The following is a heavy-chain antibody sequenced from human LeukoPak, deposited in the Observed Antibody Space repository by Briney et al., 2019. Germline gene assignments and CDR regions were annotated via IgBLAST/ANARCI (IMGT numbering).Heavy chain of an antibody. CDR2: ISSDGSSI. J-gene: IGHJ3*01. CDR3: ARDAKYDYGGDIDAFDV. V-gene: IGHV3-74*01. Sequence: GGSLRLSCAASGFIFSNYWMHWVRQAPGKGLVWVSRISSDGSSISYADFEKGRFTISRDSAKNTLYLQMNSLRAKDTAVYYCARDAKYDYGGDIDAFDVWGQGTMVTVSS. D-gene: IGHD4-23*01. CDR1: GFIFSNYW.